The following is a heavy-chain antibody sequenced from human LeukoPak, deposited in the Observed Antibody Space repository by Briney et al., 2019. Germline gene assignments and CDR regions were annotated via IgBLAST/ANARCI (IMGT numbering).Heavy chain of an antibody. J-gene: IGHJ4*02. D-gene: IGHD2-2*01. CDR1: GYTFTSYY. CDR2: ISAYNGNT. V-gene: IGHV1-18*04. CDR3: ARAPMGTAALY. Sequence: EASVKVSCKASGYTFTSYYMHWVRQAPGQGLEWMGWISAYNGNTNYAQKLQGRVTMTTDTSTSTAYMELRSLRSEDTAVYYCARAPMGTAALYWGQGTLVTVSS.